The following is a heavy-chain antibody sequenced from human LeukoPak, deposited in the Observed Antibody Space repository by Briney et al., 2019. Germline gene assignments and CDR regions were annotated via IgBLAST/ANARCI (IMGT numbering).Heavy chain of an antibody. V-gene: IGHV3-43*02. Sequence: AGSLRLSCAASGFTFDDYAMHWVRQAPGKGLEWVSLISGDGGSTYYADSVKGRFTISRDNSKNSLYLQMTSLRTEDTAFYYCAPGYYYDSSGYYSGYWGQGTMVTVSS. J-gene: IGHJ4*02. CDR3: APGYYYDSSGYYSGY. CDR1: GFTFDDYA. D-gene: IGHD3-22*01. CDR2: ISGDGGST.